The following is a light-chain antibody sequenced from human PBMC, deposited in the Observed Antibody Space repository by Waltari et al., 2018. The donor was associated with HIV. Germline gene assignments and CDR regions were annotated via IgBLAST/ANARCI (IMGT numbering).Light chain of an antibody. Sequence: QSVLTQSPSVSGTPGQRVIIFCSGSTSNIGHNSGKWYQQLPGTAPKLLIHSTNQRPSGVPDRFSGSKSGTSASLAINGLQSEDEAVYFCASWDDSRTGLYVFGTGTKVTVL. J-gene: IGLJ1*01. CDR1: TSNIGHNS. CDR3: ASWDDSRTGLYV. CDR2: STN. V-gene: IGLV1-44*01.